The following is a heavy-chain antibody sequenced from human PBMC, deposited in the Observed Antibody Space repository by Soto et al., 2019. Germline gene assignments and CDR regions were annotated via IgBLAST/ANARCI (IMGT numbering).Heavy chain of an antibody. CDR3: AKRVLRATMDGS. Sequence: QVQLQESGPGLVQPSGTLSLTCAVSGGSLSGGNWWTWVRQPPGLGLEWIGEIYYSGSTNYNPSLKSRLTMSIDKSKNQFSLKLTSVTAADTAVYYCAKRVLRATMDGSWGQGTLVTVSS. CDR2: IYYSGST. V-gene: IGHV4-4*02. CDR1: GGSLSGGNW. J-gene: IGHJ5*02. D-gene: IGHD2-2*01.